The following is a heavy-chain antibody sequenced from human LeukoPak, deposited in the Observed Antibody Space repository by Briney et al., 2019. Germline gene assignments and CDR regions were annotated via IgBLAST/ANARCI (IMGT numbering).Heavy chain of an antibody. D-gene: IGHD3-9*01. J-gene: IGHJ4*02. CDR1: GGSISSSSYY. V-gene: IGHV4-39*01. CDR3: ASWALRYFDFDY. CDR2: IYYSGST. Sequence: SETLSLTCTVSGGSISSSSYYWGWIRQPPGKGLEWIGSIYYSGSTYYNPSLKSRVTISVDTSKNQFSLKLSSVTAADTAECYCASWALRYFDFDYWGQGTLVTVSS.